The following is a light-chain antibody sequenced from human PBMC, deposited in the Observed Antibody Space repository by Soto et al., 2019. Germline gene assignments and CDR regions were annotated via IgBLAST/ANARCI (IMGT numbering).Light chain of an antibody. Sequence: EIVMTQSPATLSVSPGERATLSCRASQSVSSNLAWYQQKPGQAPRLLIYGASTRATGIPARFSGSGSGTEFTLTISSLQFEDFAVYYCQQYNNWPPAITFGQGKRLEIK. J-gene: IGKJ5*01. CDR1: QSVSSN. V-gene: IGKV3-15*01. CDR3: QQYNNWPPAIT. CDR2: GAS.